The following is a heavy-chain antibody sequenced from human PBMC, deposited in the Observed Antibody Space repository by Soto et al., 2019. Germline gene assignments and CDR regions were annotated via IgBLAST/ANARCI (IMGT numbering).Heavy chain of an antibody. Sequence: QLQLQESGSGLVKPSQTLSLTCAVSGGSISSGGYSWSWIRQPPGKGLEWIGYIYHSGSTYYDPSLTRRVTISVERSKNQFSLKLSSVTAADTAVYYCARGQVVAAQHWGQGTLVTVSS. V-gene: IGHV4-30-2*01. CDR1: GGSISSGGYS. CDR2: IYHSGST. J-gene: IGHJ4*02. D-gene: IGHD2-15*01. CDR3: ARGQVVAAQH.